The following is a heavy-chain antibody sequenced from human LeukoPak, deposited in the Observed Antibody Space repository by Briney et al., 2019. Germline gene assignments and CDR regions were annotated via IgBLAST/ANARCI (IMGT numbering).Heavy chain of an antibody. D-gene: IGHD3-16*01. CDR1: GASISSHY. Sequence: SETLSLTCTVSGASISSHYWSWLRQPPGKGLEWIGYVIDSVRTKDNPSLQSRLTLSADTSKNEFSLRLSSVTAADTAVYYCATIKHGQIFGYFDFWGQGVKVTVSS. CDR2: VIDSVRT. CDR3: ATIKHGQIFGYFDF. J-gene: IGHJ4*02. V-gene: IGHV4-59*11.